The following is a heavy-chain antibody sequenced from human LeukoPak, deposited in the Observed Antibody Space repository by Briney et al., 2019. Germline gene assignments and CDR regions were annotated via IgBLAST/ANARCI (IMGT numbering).Heavy chain of an antibody. CDR3: ARLGEGVPAAFDY. Sequence: ASVKVSCKASGYTFTSYGISWVRQAPGQGLEWMGWISAGNGNTKFSQKFQGRVTITRDESTSTAYMELSSLRSEDTAVYYCARLGEGVPAAFDYWGQGTLVTVSS. CDR2: ISAGNGNT. CDR1: GYTFTSYG. V-gene: IGHV1-18*01. J-gene: IGHJ4*02. D-gene: IGHD2-2*01.